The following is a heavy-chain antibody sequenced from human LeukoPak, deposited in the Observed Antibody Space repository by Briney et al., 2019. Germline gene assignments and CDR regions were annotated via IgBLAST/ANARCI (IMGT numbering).Heavy chain of an antibody. CDR3: ARRGWATVTTWFDP. V-gene: IGHV4-39*01. D-gene: IGHD4-17*01. J-gene: IGHJ5*02. CDR2: IYYSGST. CDR1: GGSISSSSYY. Sequence: SETLSLTCTVSGGSISSSSYYWGWIRQPPGKVLEWIGSIYYSGSTYYNPSLKSRVTISVDTSKNQFSLKLSSVTAADTAVYYCARRGWATVTTWFDPWGQGTLVTVSS.